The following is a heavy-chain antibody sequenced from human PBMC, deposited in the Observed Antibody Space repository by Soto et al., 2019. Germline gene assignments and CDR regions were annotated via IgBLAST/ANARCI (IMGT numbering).Heavy chain of an antibody. CDR1: GDYISNRNYH. CDR2: IYYSGNT. V-gene: IGHV4-39*01. CDR3: ARHWLQSWFDP. D-gene: IGHD4-4*01. Sequence: SETLSLTCSVSGDYISNRNYHWGWTRQPPGKGLEWIGSIYYSGNTYYNPSLKSRVTISADTSKNQFSLKLSSVTAADTAVYYCARHWLQSWFDPWGQGTLVTVSS. J-gene: IGHJ5*02.